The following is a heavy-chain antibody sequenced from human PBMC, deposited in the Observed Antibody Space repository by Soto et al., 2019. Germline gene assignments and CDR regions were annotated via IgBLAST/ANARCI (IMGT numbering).Heavy chain of an antibody. D-gene: IGHD3-10*01. CDR1: GYTFSSYY. J-gene: IGHJ4*02. V-gene: IGHV1-46*01. CDR3: ARGDGYFGSGSTSYFDN. Sequence: QVQLVQSGAEVKKPGASVKVSCKASGYTFSSYYMHWVRQAPGHGLEWMGIINPSGDTTTYPQNFRGIVTMTRDTSTSTLYLELSSLRSEDTAVYYCARGDGYFGSGSTSYFDNWGQGTLVTVSS. CDR2: INPSGDTT.